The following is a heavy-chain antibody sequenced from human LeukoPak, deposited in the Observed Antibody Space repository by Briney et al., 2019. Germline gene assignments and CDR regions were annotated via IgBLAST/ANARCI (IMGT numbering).Heavy chain of an antibody. CDR2: IYYSGST. V-gene: IGHV4-59*08. Sequence: PLETLSLTCTVSGGSISSYYWSWIRQPPGKGLEWIGYIYYSGSTNYNPSLKSRVTISVDTSKNQFSLKLSSVTAADTAVYYCARLWGYCSGGSCYFDYWGQGTLVTVSS. J-gene: IGHJ4*02. CDR3: ARLWGYCSGGSCYFDY. CDR1: GGSISSYY. D-gene: IGHD2-15*01.